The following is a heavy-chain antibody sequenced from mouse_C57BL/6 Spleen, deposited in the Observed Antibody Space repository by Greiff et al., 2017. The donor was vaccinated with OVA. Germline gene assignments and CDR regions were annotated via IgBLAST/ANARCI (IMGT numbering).Heavy chain of an antibody. CDR1: GYTFTSYG. V-gene: IGHV1-81*01. CDR2: IYPRSGNT. J-gene: IGHJ2*01. Sequence: VQLQQSGAELARPGASVKLSCKASGYTFTSYGISWVKQSTGQGLEWIGEIYPRSGNTYYTEKFKGKATLSADKSYSTAYMELLSLTSEDSEVYFCARGAGSSYAYWGQGTTLTVSS. D-gene: IGHD1-1*01. CDR3: ARGAGSSYAY.